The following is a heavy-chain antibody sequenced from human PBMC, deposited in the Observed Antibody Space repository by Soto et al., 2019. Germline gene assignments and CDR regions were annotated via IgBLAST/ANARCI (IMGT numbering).Heavy chain of an antibody. V-gene: IGHV3-23*01. CDR1: GFTFSSYA. J-gene: IGHJ4*02. D-gene: IGHD5-12*01. Sequence: PGGSLRLSCAASGFTFSSYAMSWVRQAPGKGLEWVSAISGSGGSTYYADSVKGRFTISRDNSKNTLYLQMNSLRAEDTAVYYCAKSHLRQFINTEMATTDYWGQGTLVTVSS. CDR3: AKSHLRQFINTEMATTDY. CDR2: ISGSGGST.